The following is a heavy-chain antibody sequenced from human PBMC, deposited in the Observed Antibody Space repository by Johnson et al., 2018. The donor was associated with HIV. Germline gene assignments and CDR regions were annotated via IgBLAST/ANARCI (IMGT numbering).Heavy chain of an antibody. CDR1: GFTFNNAW. Sequence: VQLVESGGVVVQPGGSLRLSCAASGFTFNNAWMSWVRQTPGKGLEWVGRIKSQTDGGTTDYAAPVKGRFTISRDDSKNTRYLQMNSLKTEDTAVYSWTTDWGSYHEYAFDIWGQGTMVTVSS. CDR3: TTDWGSYHEYAFDI. V-gene: IGHV3-15*01. D-gene: IGHD1-26*01. J-gene: IGHJ3*02. CDR2: IKSQTDGGTT.